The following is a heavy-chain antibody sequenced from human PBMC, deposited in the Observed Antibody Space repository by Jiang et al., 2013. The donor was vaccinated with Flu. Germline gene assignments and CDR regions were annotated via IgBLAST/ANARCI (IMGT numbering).Heavy chain of an antibody. J-gene: IGHJ6*02. V-gene: IGHV4-59*08. CDR2: LLQWER. CDR3: ARRGCSSTSCYYYYGMDV. CDR1: GGSISSYY. Sequence: GGSISSYYWSWIRQPQEGTGVDWVYLLQWERQLQPSLKSRVTISVDTSKNQXSLKLSSVTAADTAVYYCARRGCSSTSCYYYYGMDVWGQGTTVTVSS. D-gene: IGHD2-2*01.